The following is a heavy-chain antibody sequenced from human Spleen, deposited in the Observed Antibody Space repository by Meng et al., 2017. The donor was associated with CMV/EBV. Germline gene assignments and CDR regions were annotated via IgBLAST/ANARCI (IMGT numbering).Heavy chain of an antibody. V-gene: IGHV1-2*02. J-gene: IGHJ5*02. CDR3: ARAGDSTTTRGGANWFDP. D-gene: IGHD2/OR15-2a*01. CDR2: INPNSGGT. CDR1: GYTFTGYY. Sequence: ASVKVSCKASGYTFTGYYMHWVRQAPGQGLEWMGWINPNSGGTNYAQKFQGRVTMTRDTSISTAYMELSRLRSDDTAVYYCARAGDSTTTRGGANWFDPWGQGTLVTVSS.